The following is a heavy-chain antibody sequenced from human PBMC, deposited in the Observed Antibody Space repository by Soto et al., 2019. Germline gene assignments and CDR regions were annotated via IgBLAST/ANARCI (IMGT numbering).Heavy chain of an antibody. CDR1: GFTFSTHS. Sequence: EVQLVESGGGLVQPGGSLRLSCAASGFTFSTHSMNWVRQAPGKGLEWISYITSNSVTMYADSVKGRFTISRDNAKNSLYLQMNSLRVEDRAVYFCVGEVGFQLIYWGQGTLVTVSS. CDR3: VGEVGFQLIY. CDR2: ITSNSVTM. D-gene: IGHD2-2*01. V-gene: IGHV3-48*01. J-gene: IGHJ4*02.